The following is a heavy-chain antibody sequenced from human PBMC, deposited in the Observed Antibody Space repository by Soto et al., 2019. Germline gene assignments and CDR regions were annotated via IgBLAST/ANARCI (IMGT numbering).Heavy chain of an antibody. D-gene: IGHD4-17*01. CDR1: GFTFSSYS. V-gene: IGHV3-48*01. CDR3: ARDDYGDYEGLGDY. J-gene: IGHJ4*02. CDR2: ISSSSSTI. Sequence: GGSLRLSCAASGFTFSSYSMNWVRPAPGKGLEWVSYISSSSSTIYYADSVKGRFTISRDNAKNSLYLQMNSLRAEDTAVYYCARDDYGDYEGLGDYWGQGTLVTVAS.